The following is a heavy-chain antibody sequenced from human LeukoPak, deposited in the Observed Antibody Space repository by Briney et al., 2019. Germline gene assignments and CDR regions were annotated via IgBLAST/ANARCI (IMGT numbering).Heavy chain of an antibody. V-gene: IGHV3-23*01. D-gene: IGHD3-22*01. J-gene: IGHJ4*02. CDR3: AKRGVVIRVILVGFHKEAYYFDS. Sequence: PGGSLRLSCAASGFTFSSYAMYWVRQAPGKGLEWVSGIFGSGGSTHYADSVKGRFTISRDNPKNTLFLQMNSLRAEDTAVYFCAKRGVVIRVILVGFHKEAYYFDSWGQGALVTVTS. CDR2: IFGSGGST. CDR1: GFTFSSYA.